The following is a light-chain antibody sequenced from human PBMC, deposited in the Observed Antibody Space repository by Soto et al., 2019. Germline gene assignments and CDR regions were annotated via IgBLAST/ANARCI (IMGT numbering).Light chain of an antibody. J-gene: IGKJ2*01. CDR1: QNVSSSH. CDR3: HQDYEGPYT. V-gene: IGKV3-20*01. Sequence: EIVLTQSPGTLSLSPGERATLSCRASQNVSSSHLAWYQQKPRQAPRLLLYGASSRATGITDRFSDSGSGTDFTLTISGLEPEDCAIYYCHQDYEGPYTFGQGTKVEI. CDR2: GAS.